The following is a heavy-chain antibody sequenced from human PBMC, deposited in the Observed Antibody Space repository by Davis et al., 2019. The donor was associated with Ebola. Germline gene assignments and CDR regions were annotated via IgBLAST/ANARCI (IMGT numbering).Heavy chain of an antibody. Sequence: SVKVSCKASGYTFTSYAISWVRQAPGQGLEWMGGIIPIFGTANYAQKFQGRVTITADESTSTAYMELSSLRSEDTAVYYCAREGSEISTFDPWGQGTLVTVSS. CDR2: IIPIFGTA. V-gene: IGHV1-69*13. CDR1: GYTFTSYA. D-gene: IGHD1-14*01. J-gene: IGHJ5*02. CDR3: AREGSEISTFDP.